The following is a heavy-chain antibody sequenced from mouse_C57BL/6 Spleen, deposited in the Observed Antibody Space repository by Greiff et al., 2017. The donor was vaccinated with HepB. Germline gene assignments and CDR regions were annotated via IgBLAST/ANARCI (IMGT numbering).Heavy chain of an antibody. Sequence: EVKLMESGGGLVKPGGSLKLSCAASGFTFSSYAMSWVRQTPEKRLEWVATISDGGSYTYYPDNVKGRFTISRDNAKNNLYLQMSHLKSEDTAMYYCARVITTGWYFDVWGTGTTVTVSS. CDR2: ISDGGSYT. CDR1: GFTFSSYA. D-gene: IGHD1-1*01. V-gene: IGHV5-4*03. CDR3: ARVITTGWYFDV. J-gene: IGHJ1*03.